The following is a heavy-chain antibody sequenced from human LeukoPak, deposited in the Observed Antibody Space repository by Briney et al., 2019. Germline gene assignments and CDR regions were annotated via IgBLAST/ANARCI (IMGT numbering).Heavy chain of an antibody. CDR3: ARLGYCSSTSCLQLDV. CDR2: IIPILGIA. D-gene: IGHD2-2*01. V-gene: IGHV1-69*04. CDR1: GYTFTSYA. Sequence: SVKVSCKASGYTFTSYAISWVRQAPGQGLEWMGRIIPILGIANYAQKFQGRVTITADKSTSTAYMELSSLRSEDTAVYYCARLGYCSSTSCLQLDVWGQGTTVTVSS. J-gene: IGHJ6*02.